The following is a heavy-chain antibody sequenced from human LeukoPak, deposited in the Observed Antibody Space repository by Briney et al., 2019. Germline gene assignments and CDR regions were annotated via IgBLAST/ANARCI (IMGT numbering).Heavy chain of an antibody. V-gene: IGHV3-7*01. CDR1: GFTFSSYW. J-gene: IGHJ4*02. CDR2: IKQDGSEK. D-gene: IGHD4-17*01. CDR3: ARVGAVRLRQVFDY. Sequence: GGSLRLSCAASGFTFSSYWMSWVRQAPGKGLEWVANIKQDGSEKYYVDSVKGRFIISRDNAKNSLYLQMNSLRAEDTAVYYCARVGAVRLRQVFDYWGQGTLVTVSS.